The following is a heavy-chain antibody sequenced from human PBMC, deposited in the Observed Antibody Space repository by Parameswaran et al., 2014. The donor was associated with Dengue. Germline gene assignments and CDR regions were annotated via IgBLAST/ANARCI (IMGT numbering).Heavy chain of an antibody. J-gene: IGHJ3*02. Sequence: WIRQPPGKGLEWIGYIYYSGSTYYNPSLKSRVTISVDTSKNQFSLKLSSVTAADTAVYYCATPTGYYDSSGKTYDAFDIWAKDNGHRLL. D-gene: IGHD3-22*01. V-gene: IGHV4-30-4*01. CDR3: ATPTGYYDSSGKTYDAFDI. CDR2: IYYSGST.